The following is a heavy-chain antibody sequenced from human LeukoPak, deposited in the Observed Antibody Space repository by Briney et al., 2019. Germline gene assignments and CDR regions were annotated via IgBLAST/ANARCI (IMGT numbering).Heavy chain of an antibody. CDR3: AKDLGRYFDWLSVGAFDI. CDR1: GFTFSSYG. V-gene: IGHV3-30*18. D-gene: IGHD3-9*01. CDR2: ISYDGSNK. Sequence: GGSLRLSCAASGFTFSSYGMHWVRQAPGKGLEWVAVISYDGSNKYYADSVKGRFIISRDNSKNTLYLQMNSLRAEDTAVYYCAKDLGRYFDWLSVGAFDIWGQGTMVTVSS. J-gene: IGHJ3*02.